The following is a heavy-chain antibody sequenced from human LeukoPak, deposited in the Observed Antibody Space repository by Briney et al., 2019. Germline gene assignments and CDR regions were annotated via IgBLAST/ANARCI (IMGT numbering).Heavy chain of an antibody. D-gene: IGHD3-3*01. CDR1: GFTFSSYA. V-gene: IGHV3-30-3*01. CDR3: ARDASITIFGVVTHYGMDV. Sequence: GGSLRPSCAASGFTFSSYAMHWVRQAPGKGLEWVAVISYDGSNKYYADSVKGRFTISRDNSKNTLYLQMNSLRAEDTAVYYCARDASITIFGVVTHYGMDVWGQGTTVTVSS. J-gene: IGHJ6*02. CDR2: ISYDGSNK.